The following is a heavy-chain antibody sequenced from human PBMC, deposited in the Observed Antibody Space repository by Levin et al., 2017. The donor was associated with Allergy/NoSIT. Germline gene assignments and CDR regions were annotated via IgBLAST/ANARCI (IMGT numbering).Heavy chain of an antibody. D-gene: IGHD5-18*01. CDR2: ISPYNGDT. CDR3: AREMADTAAATFDL. Sequence: ASVKVSCKASGFSLSNFGLTWVRQAPGQGLEWMGWISPYNGDTKYAQKLQGRVTMTADTATNTAHMELRSLTFDDTAVYYCAREMADTAAATFDLWGQGTMVTVSS. CDR1: GFSLSNFG. V-gene: IGHV1-18*01. J-gene: IGHJ3*01.